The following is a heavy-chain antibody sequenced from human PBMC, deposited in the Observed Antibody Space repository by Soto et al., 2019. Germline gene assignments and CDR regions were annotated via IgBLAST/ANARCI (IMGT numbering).Heavy chain of an antibody. J-gene: IGHJ6*02. V-gene: IGHV3-23*01. D-gene: IGHD1-26*01. CDR3: AMLNSGSYSYHGMDV. Sequence: EVQLLESGGDLVQPGGSLRLSCAASGFTFSSYAMNWVRQAPGKGLEWVSAISGSGGNTFYADSVKGRFTISRDNSKNTLFLQMHRLRAEYTAIYYCAMLNSGSYSYHGMDVWGQGTTVTVSS. CDR1: GFTFSSYA. CDR2: ISGSGGNT.